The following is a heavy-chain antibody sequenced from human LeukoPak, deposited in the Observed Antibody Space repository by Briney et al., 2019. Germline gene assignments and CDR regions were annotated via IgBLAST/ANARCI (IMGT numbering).Heavy chain of an antibody. V-gene: IGHV3-30*18. J-gene: IGHJ4*02. Sequence: GRSLRLSCAASGFTFSSYAMHWVRQAPGKGLEWVAVVSYDGTNKYYADSVKGRFTVSRDNSQNTLYLQMNSLRAEDTAMYYCAKDQAAANYYFDYWGQGTLVTVSS. CDR1: GFTFSSYA. CDR2: VSYDGTNK. D-gene: IGHD6-13*01. CDR3: AKDQAAANYYFDY.